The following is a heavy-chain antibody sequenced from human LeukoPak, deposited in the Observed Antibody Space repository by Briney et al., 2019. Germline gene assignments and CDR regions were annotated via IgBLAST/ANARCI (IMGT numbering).Heavy chain of an antibody. Sequence: GGSLRLSCAASGFTFSSYAMHWVRQAPGKGLEWVAVISYDGSNKYYADSVKGRFTISRDNSKNTLYLQMNSLRAEDTAVYYCAKPQGDVLRYFDWLLPFDYWGQGTLVTVSS. CDR3: AKPQGDVLRYFDWLLPFDY. CDR1: GFTFSSYA. CDR2: ISYDGSNK. D-gene: IGHD3-9*01. J-gene: IGHJ4*02. V-gene: IGHV3-30*04.